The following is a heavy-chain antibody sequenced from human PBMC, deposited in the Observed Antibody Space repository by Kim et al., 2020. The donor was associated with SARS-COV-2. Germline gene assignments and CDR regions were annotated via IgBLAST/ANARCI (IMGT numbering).Heavy chain of an antibody. D-gene: IGHD3-10*01. CDR1: GYTFTSYD. Sequence: ASVKVSCKASGYTFTSYDINWVRQATGQGLEWMGWMNPNSGNTGYAQKFQGRVTMTRNTSISTAYMELSSLRSEDTAVYYCARGRGGITMVQGVIINYYYYYGMDVWGQGTTVTVSS. V-gene: IGHV1-8*01. J-gene: IGHJ6*02. CDR3: ARGRGGITMVQGVIINYYYYYGMDV. CDR2: MNPNSGNT.